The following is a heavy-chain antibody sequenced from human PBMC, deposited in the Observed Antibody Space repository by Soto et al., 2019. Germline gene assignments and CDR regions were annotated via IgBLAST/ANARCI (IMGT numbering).Heavy chain of an antibody. J-gene: IGHJ6*02. D-gene: IGHD4-17*01. CDR1: GFSLTNGRMG. CDR2: FFSDAER. V-gene: IGHV2-26*01. Sequence: QVTLKESGPVLVKPTETLTLTCSVSGFSLTNGRMGVSWIRQPPGKALEWLAHFFSDAERSYSTSMQSRLNMYKDSSGSQVVLTRTTMAPADTATYFCARMDGDYNYYGLDVWGHGIAVTVSS. CDR3: ARMDGDYNYYGLDV.